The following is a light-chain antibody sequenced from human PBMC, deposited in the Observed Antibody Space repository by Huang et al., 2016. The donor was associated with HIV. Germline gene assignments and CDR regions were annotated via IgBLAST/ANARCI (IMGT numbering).Light chain of an antibody. J-gene: IGKJ1*01. CDR3: QHYHNWPPWT. V-gene: IGKV3-15*01. CDR1: QSLSND. CDR2: GAS. Sequence: EVVMTQSPATLSVSPGEGVTLSCRASQSLSNDLAWYQQKPGQAPRLLIYGASTRATGGPARFSGSGSGTEFTLNISSLQSEDFAVYYCQHYHNWPPWTFGQGTKVDIK.